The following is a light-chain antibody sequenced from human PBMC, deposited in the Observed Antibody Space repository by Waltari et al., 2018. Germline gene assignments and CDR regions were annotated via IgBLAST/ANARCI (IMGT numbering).Light chain of an antibody. CDR3: QSYDRSLSGSI. J-gene: IGLJ2*01. V-gene: IGLV1-40*01. Sequence: QSVLTQPPSVSGAPGQWVTISCTGSRSNIGAGYAVHWYQQLPGTAPKLLIYGNNNRPSGVPDRFSGSKSGTSASLAITGLQAEDEADYYCQSYDRSLSGSIFGGGTKLTVL. CDR2: GNN. CDR1: RSNIGAGYA.